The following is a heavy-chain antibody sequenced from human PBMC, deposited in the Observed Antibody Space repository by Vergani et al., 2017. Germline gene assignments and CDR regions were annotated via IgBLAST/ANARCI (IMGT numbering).Heavy chain of an antibody. CDR1: GYTFTSYD. CDR3: ARGADPPYYYYYYMDV. V-gene: IGHV1-8*01. CDR2: MNPNSGNT. J-gene: IGHJ6*03. Sequence: QVQLVQSGAEVKKPGASVKVFCKASGYTFTSYDINWVRQATGQGLEWMGWMNPNSGNTGYAQKFQGRVTMTRNTSISTAYMELSSLRSEDTAVYYCARGADPPYYYYYYMDVWGKGTTVTVSS.